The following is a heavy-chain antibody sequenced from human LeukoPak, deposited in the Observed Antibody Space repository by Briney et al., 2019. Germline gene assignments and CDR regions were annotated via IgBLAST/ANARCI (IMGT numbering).Heavy chain of an antibody. CDR1: GFTFSTYA. J-gene: IGHJ4*02. Sequence: GGSLRLSCAASGFTFSTYAMTWVRQAPGKGLEWVSAISGSGGGTYYADSVKGRFTISRDNSKNTLYLQMNSLRAEDTAVYYCAREPYGDYVIYWGQGTLVTVSS. CDR3: AREPYGDYVIY. CDR2: ISGSGGGT. D-gene: IGHD4-17*01. V-gene: IGHV3-23*01.